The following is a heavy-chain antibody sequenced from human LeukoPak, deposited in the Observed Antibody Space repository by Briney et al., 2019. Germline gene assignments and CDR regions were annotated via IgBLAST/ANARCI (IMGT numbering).Heavy chain of an antibody. Sequence: PSGTLSLTCAVSGGSISRSNWWGWVRQPPGKGLEWIGEIYHSGSTNYNPSLKSRVTISVDKSKNQFSLKLSSVTAADTAVYYCAREDYDDSGAWYFDLWGRGTLVTVSS. D-gene: IGHD3-3*01. CDR1: GGSISRSNW. CDR2: IYHSGST. CDR3: AREDYDDSGAWYFDL. J-gene: IGHJ2*01. V-gene: IGHV4-4*02.